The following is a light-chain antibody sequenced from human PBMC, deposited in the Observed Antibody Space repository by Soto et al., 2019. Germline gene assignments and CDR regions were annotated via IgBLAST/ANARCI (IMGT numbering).Light chain of an antibody. CDR3: QQTFRTPHT. CDR2: SAS. Sequence: DIQMTQSPASLSASVGDRVTITCRASQTISSYLNWYQQKPGAAPKLLIYSASTLQSGVPSRFSGSGFGTEYTLTISTLQPADFAVYDCQQTFRTPHTFGQGTKLDIK. J-gene: IGKJ2*01. CDR1: QTISSY. V-gene: IGKV1-39*01.